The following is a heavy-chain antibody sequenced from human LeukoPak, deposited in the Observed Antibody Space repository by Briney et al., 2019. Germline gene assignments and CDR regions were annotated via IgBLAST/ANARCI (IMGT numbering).Heavy chain of an antibody. CDR1: GYTFTGYY. CDR3: ARGNSVYDYYAFDI. Sequence: GASVKVSCKASGYTFTGYYIHWVRQAPGQGLDWMGWINLNSGGTHYAQKFQGRVTVTRDTSISTAYMELSRLRSDDTAVYYCARGNSVYDYYAFDIWGQGTMVTVSS. CDR2: INLNSGGT. V-gene: IGHV1-2*02. J-gene: IGHJ3*02. D-gene: IGHD5/OR15-5a*01.